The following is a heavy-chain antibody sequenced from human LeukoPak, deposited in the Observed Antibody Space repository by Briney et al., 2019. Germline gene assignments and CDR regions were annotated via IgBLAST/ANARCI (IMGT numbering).Heavy chain of an antibody. CDR2: VTHTGTT. CDR1: GGSFSGYY. D-gene: IGHD3-10*01. CDR3: ARGSQTEYGSGNWFDP. J-gene: IGHJ5*02. V-gene: IGHV4-34*09. Sequence: SETLSLTCAVYGGSFSGYYWSWVRRPPGKGLEWIGEVTHTGTTNYNPSLKSRVTISVDTSKNQFSLKLSSVTAADTAVYYCARGSQTEYGSGNWFDPWGQGTLVTVSS.